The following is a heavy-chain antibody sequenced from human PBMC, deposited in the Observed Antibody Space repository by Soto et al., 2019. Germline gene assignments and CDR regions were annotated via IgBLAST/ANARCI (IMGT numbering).Heavy chain of an antibody. Sequence: SETLSLTCTVSGGSISSGGYYWSWIRQHPGKGLEWIGYIYYSGSTYYNPSLKSRVTISVDTSKNQFSLKLSSVTAADTAVYYCARVDSAGDGMDVWGQGTTVTVSS. CDR1: GGSISSGGYY. CDR2: IYYSGST. CDR3: ARVDSAGDGMDV. V-gene: IGHV4-31*03. J-gene: IGHJ6*02. D-gene: IGHD4-17*01.